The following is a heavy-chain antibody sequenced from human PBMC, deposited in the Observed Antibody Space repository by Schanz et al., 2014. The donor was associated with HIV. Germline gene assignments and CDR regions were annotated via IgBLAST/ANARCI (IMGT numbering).Heavy chain of an antibody. J-gene: IGHJ5*01. V-gene: IGHV1-46*01. D-gene: IGHD3-3*01. Sequence: QVPLVQSGAEVKKPGASVRVSCTASGYTFVDSYIHWIRQAPGQGLEWLGIINPGSGETTFAQNFQGRVRLTRDTFANIVYMEVSSLRFEDTAVYFCARDRTYDFWSGYLDTWGQGTQVIVSS. CDR1: GYTFVDSY. CDR2: INPGSGET. CDR3: ARDRTYDFWSGYLDT.